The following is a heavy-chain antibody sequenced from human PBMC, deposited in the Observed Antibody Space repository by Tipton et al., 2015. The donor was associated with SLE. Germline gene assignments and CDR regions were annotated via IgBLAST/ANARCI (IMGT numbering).Heavy chain of an antibody. CDR3: ARVRPPLSIFGVVKGTDYYYMDV. J-gene: IGHJ6*03. CDR2: INHSGST. Sequence: GSLRLSCVVYGGSFSGYYWSWIRQPPGKGLEWIGEINHSGSTNYNPSLKSRVTISVDTSKNQFSLKLSSVTAADTAVYYCARVRPPLSIFGVVKGTDYYYMDVWGKGTTVTVSS. V-gene: IGHV4-34*01. CDR1: GGSFSGYY. D-gene: IGHD3-3*01.